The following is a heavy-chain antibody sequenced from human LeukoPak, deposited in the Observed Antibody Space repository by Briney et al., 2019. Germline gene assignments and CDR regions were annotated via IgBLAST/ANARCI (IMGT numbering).Heavy chain of an antibody. Sequence: PSETLSLTCTVSGGSISSYYWSWIRQPPGKGLEWIGCIYYSGNTNYNPSLKSRVTISVDTSKNQFSLNLSSVTAADTAVYYCARNYYGSGSYYPYYFDYWGQGTLVTVSS. V-gene: IGHV4-59*12. CDR1: GGSISSYY. J-gene: IGHJ4*02. CDR2: IYYSGNT. CDR3: ARNYYGSGSYYPYYFDY. D-gene: IGHD3-10*01.